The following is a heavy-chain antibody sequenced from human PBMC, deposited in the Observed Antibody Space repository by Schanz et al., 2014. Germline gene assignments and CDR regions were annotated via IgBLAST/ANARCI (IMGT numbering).Heavy chain of an antibody. CDR2: IYSGIGA. V-gene: IGHV3-NL1*01. CDR3: ARANYRRKINFDY. J-gene: IGHJ4*02. Sequence: QVQLVESGGGVVQFGRSLRLSCVASGFTFSSYGMHWVRQAPGKGLEWVAVIYSGIGAYYADSVKDRFTVSRDNSKNTVYLQMNRLRAEDTAVYYCARANYRRKINFDYWGRGTLVTVSS. CDR1: GFTFSSYG. D-gene: IGHD3-10*01.